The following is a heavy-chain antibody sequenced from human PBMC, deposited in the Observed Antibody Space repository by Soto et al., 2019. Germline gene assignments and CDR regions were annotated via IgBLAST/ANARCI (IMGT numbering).Heavy chain of an antibody. D-gene: IGHD2-2*01. V-gene: IGHV1-58*01. CDR2: IVVGSGNT. Sequence: SVKVSCKASGFTFTSSAVQWVRQAVGQRLEWIGWIVVGSGNTNYAQKFQERVTITRDMSTSTAYMELSSLRSEDTAVYYCAADRCSSTRCYPFEYWGQGTSVT. J-gene: IGHJ4*02. CDR3: AADRCSSTRCYPFEY. CDR1: GFTFTSSA.